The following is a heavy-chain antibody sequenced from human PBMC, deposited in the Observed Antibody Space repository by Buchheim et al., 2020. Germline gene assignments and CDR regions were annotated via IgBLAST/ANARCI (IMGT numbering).Heavy chain of an antibody. CDR1: GGSISGSSSY. Sequence: QLQLQESGPGLLKPSETLSLTCSVSGGSISGSSSYWGCVRQPPGRGLEWIGSIYQSGSTYHNPSLKSRVTISVDTYRNQFSLKMSYVTAADTAVYYCATSNWFDPWGQGTL. CDR3: ATSNWFDP. CDR2: IYQSGST. V-gene: IGHV4-39*01. J-gene: IGHJ5*01.